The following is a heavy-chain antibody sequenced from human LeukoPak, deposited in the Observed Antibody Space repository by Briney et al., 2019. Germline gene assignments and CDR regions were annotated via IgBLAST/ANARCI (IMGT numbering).Heavy chain of an antibody. V-gene: IGHV3-9*03. D-gene: IGHD3-22*01. CDR1: GSTFDDYA. CDR3: AKDSSSGYYSDFDY. J-gene: IGHJ4*02. Sequence: GGSLRLSCAASGSTFDDYAMHWVRQAPGKGLERVSGISWNSGSIGYADSVKGRFTISRDNAKNSLYLQMNSLRAEDMALYYCAKDSSSGYYSDFDYWGQGTLVTVSS. CDR2: ISWNSGSI.